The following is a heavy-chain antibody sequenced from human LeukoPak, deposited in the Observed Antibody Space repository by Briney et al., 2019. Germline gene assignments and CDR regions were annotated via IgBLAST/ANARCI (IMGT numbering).Heavy chain of an antibody. V-gene: IGHV3-7*01. CDR2: IKQDGSEK. D-gene: IGHD3-3*01. Sequence: SGGSLRLSCAASGFTFSSYWMSWVRQAPGKGLEWVANIKQDGSEKYYVDSVKGRFTISRDNAKNSLYLQMNSLRAEDTAVYYCARETYYVFWSGPYFDYWGQGTLVTVSS. J-gene: IGHJ4*02. CDR1: GFTFSSYW. CDR3: ARETYYVFWSGPYFDY.